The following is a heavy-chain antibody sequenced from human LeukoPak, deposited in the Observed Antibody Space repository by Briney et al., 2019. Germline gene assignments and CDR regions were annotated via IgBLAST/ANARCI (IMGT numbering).Heavy chain of an antibody. V-gene: IGHV4-61*01. D-gene: IGHD1-26*01. CDR1: GASVSSASY. J-gene: IGHJ5*02. CDR3: ARSRAFNSGAFDP. CDR2: IYNGVNT. Sequence: SETLSLTCTVSGASVSSASYWSWIRQPPGKGVEWIAHIYNGVNTNYNPSLKSRVTISVDTSKNQFSLRLNSVTAADTAVYYCARSRAFNSGAFDPWGQGTLVTVSS.